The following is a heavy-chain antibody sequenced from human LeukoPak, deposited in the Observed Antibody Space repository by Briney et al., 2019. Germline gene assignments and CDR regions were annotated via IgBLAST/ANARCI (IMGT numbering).Heavy chain of an antibody. CDR1: GFTFYDYT. CDR3: AKDSYCSSTSCYIYNYYYYGMDV. J-gene: IGHJ6*02. V-gene: IGHV3-43*01. Sequence: SGGSLTLSCAASGFTFYDYTMHWVRQAPGKGLEWVSLISWDGGSTYYADSVKGRFTISRDNGKNSLYLQMNSLRTEDTALYYCAKDSYCSSTSCYIYNYYYYGMDVWGQGTTVTVSS. D-gene: IGHD2-2*02. CDR2: ISWDGGST.